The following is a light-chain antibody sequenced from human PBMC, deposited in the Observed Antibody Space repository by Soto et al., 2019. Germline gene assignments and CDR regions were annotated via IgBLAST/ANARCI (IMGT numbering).Light chain of an antibody. CDR3: LQYSSSTRT. Sequence: DVVMTQSPESLDVSLGEPATINCKNSKGVFSRSNNKNYLAWYQLKHGQPPKXXLYWASTRESGVPDRFTGSGSGSDGTITINNVKAEDGAVYCCLQYSSSTRTFGLGTKVDIK. CDR1: KGVFSRSNNKNY. J-gene: IGKJ1*01. CDR2: WAS. V-gene: IGKV4-1*01.